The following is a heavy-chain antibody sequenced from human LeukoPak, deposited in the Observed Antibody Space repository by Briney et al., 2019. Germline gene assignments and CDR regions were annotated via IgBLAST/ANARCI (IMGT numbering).Heavy chain of an antibody. CDR3: ARDSGGNSGVDY. CDR2: IYYSGST. V-gene: IGHV4-59*01. CDR1: GGSISSYY. J-gene: IGHJ4*02. D-gene: IGHD4-23*01. Sequence: SETLSLTCTVSGGSISSYYWSWIRQPPGKGLEWIGYIYYSGSTNYNPSLKSRVTISVDTPKNQFSLKLSSVTAADTAVYYCARDSGGNSGVDYWGQGTLVTVSS.